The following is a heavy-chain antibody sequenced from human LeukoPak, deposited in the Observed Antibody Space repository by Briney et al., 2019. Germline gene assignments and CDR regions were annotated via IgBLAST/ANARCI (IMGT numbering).Heavy chain of an antibody. J-gene: IGHJ5*02. CDR2: IYYSGST. CDR3: ARRDRYCSSTSCYGHRFDP. Sequence: SETLSLTCTVSGGSISSSSYYWGWIRQPPGKGLEWIGSIYYSGSTYYNPSLKSRVTMSVDTSKNQFSLKLTSVTAADTAVYYCARRDRYCSSTSCYGHRFDPWGQGTLVTVSS. CDR1: GGSISSSSYY. V-gene: IGHV4-39*01. D-gene: IGHD2-2*01.